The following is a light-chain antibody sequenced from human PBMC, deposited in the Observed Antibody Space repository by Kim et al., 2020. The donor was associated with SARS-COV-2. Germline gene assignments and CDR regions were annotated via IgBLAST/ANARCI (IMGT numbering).Light chain of an antibody. CDR2: AAS. Sequence: DIQMTQSPSSLSASVGDRVTITCRAGQSISSYLNWYQQKPGKAPKLLIYAASSLQSGVPSRFSGSGSGTDFTLTISSLQPEDFATYYCQQSYSNPTITFGQGTRLEIK. CDR3: QQSYSNPTIT. J-gene: IGKJ5*01. CDR1: QSISSY. V-gene: IGKV1-39*01.